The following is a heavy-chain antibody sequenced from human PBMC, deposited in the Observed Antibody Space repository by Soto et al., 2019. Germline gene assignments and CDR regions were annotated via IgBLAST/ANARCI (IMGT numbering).Heavy chain of an antibody. CDR1: GYTFTSYA. CDR3: ARPTPEGDAFDI. CDR2: INAGNGNT. J-gene: IGHJ3*02. V-gene: IGHV1-3*01. Sequence: VSCKASGYTFTSYAMHWVRQAPGQRLEWMGWINAGNGNTKYSQKFQGRVTITRDTSASTAYMELSSLRSEDTAVYYCARPTPEGDAFDIWGQGTMVTVSS.